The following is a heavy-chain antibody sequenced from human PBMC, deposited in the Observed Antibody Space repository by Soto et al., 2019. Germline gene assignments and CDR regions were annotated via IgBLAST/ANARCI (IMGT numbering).Heavy chain of an antibody. V-gene: IGHV5-51*01. Sequence: GESLKISCKVSGYSFSIYWIAWVRHMPGKGLEWMGIIYPGDSDTKYSPSLQGQVTISADTSISTAYLQWTSLKASDTAMYYCARSRRGAYSSGWYSPSGYYNYGIDVWGQGTKVTVSS. D-gene: IGHD6-19*01. CDR1: GYSFSIYW. J-gene: IGHJ6*02. CDR3: ARSRRGAYSSGWYSPSGYYNYGIDV. CDR2: IYPGDSDT.